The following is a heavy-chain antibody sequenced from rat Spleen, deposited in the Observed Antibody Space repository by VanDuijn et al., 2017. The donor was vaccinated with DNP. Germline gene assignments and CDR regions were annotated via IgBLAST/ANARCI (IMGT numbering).Heavy chain of an antibody. Sequence: EVQLVESGGDLVQPGRSLKLSCVASGFTFSDYYMAWVRQAPKKGLEWVASINYDGSSIYYGDSVKGRFTMSRDNAKSTLYLQMNSLRSEDTATYYCASHTYYGYNFFVYWGQGVMVTVSS. D-gene: IGHD1-9*01. J-gene: IGHJ2*01. CDR2: INYDGSSI. CDR3: ASHTYYGYNFFVY. V-gene: IGHV5-22*01. CDR1: GFTFSDYY.